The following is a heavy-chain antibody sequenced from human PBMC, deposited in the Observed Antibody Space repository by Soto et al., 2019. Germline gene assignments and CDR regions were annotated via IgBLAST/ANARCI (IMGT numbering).Heavy chain of an antibody. CDR1: GGTFSSYA. Sequence: SVKFSCKASGGTFSSYAISWVRQAPGQGLEWMGGIIPIFGTANYAQKFQGRVTITADESTSTAYMELSSLRSEDTAVYYCTYDNWNYYGMDVWGQGTTVTVPS. CDR2: IIPIFGTA. CDR3: TYDNWNYYGMDV. V-gene: IGHV1-69*13. D-gene: IGHD1-20*01. J-gene: IGHJ6*02.